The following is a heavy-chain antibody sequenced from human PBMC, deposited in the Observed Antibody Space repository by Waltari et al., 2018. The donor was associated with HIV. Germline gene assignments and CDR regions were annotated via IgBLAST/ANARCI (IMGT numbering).Heavy chain of an antibody. CDR1: GFSISSNTYY. CDR3: ARHKNRGSYFPVDF. D-gene: IGHD1-26*01. CDR2: IFYSGTT. Sequence: QLQLHESGPGLVKPSGTLSLTCIVSGFSISSNTYYWGWIRQPPGKGLEWIGNIFYSGTTNYNPSLESRVTISIDTSKSQFSLNLDSVTAADTAIYYCARHKNRGSYFPVDFWGQGTLVAVSS. V-gene: IGHV4-39*07. J-gene: IGHJ4*02.